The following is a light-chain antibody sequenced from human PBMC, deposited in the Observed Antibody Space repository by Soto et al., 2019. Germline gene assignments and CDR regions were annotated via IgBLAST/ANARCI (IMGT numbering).Light chain of an antibody. CDR1: QSVASN. CDR3: QQYGSSPS. V-gene: IGKV3-20*01. Sequence: EIVLEQSPGALSLSPGETATLSCRASQSVASNFAWYMQEYGQAPTLLIYAASSRAAGIPDRFSGVGSGTDFTLNISRVEPEDFAVYYCQQYGSSPSFGPGTKVEIK. CDR2: AAS. J-gene: IGKJ3*01.